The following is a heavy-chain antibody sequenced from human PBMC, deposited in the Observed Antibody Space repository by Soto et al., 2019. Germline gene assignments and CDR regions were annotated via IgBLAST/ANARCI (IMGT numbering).Heavy chain of an antibody. D-gene: IGHD2-15*01. CDR2: ILLDGSEK. V-gene: IGHV3-7*01. CDR1: GFSFSSYW. J-gene: IGHJ4*02. Sequence: EVQLVESGGGLVQPGGSLRLSCAASGFSFSSYWMSWVRQAPGKGLEWVANILLDGSEKNYVDSVKGRFTISRDHANNSLYLQLNSLRAEDTAVYYCARSGSDRIGPFDYWGQGTLVTVSS. CDR3: ARSGSDRIGPFDY.